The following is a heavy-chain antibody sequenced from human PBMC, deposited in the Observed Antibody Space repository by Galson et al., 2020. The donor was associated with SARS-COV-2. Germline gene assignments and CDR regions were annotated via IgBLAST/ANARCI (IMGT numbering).Heavy chain of an antibody. CDR3: ARDPTYGDAAFHYYCGMDV. Sequence: TGGSLRLSCAASGFTFSSYSMNWVRQAPGKGLEWVSSISSSSSYIYYADSVKGRFTISRDNAKNSLYLQMNSLRAEDTAVYYCARDPTYGDAAFHYYCGMDVWGQGTTVTVSS. J-gene: IGHJ6*02. D-gene: IGHD4-17*01. CDR2: ISSSSSYI. CDR1: GFTFSSYS. V-gene: IGHV3-21*01.